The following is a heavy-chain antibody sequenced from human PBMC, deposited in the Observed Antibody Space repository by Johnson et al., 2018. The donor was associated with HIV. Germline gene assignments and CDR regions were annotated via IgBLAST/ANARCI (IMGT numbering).Heavy chain of an antibody. CDR1: GFTFSNYP. D-gene: IGHD5-12*01. CDR3: ASGDDDVF. V-gene: IGHV3-30*04. Sequence: HVQLVESGGGVVQPGMSLRLSCAASGFTFSNYPMHWVRQAPDKGLEWVAVISFDGTNKYYADSVRGRFTISRDNSKKTLYLQMNSLRTEDTAVYYCASGDDDVFWGQGTMVTVSS. J-gene: IGHJ3*01. CDR2: ISFDGTNK.